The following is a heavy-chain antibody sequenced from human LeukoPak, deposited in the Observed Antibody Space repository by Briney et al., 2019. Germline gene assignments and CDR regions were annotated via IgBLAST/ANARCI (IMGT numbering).Heavy chain of an antibody. CDR1: GYTFTGYY. J-gene: IGHJ4*02. V-gene: IGHV1-69*13. Sequence: SVKVSCKASGYTFTGYYMHWVRQAPGQGLEWMGGIIPIFGTANYAQKFQGRVTITADESTSTAYMELSSLRSEDTAVYYCARGPGQRTTDYWGQGTLVTVSS. CDR2: IIPIFGTA. D-gene: IGHD2-2*01. CDR3: ARGPGQRTTDY.